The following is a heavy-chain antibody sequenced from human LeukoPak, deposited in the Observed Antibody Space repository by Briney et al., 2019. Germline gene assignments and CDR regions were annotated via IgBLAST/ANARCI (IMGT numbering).Heavy chain of an antibody. D-gene: IGHD6-19*01. Sequence: QPGRSLRLSCAASGFTFISYWMTWVRQAPGKGLEWVASIRQDGSEKYYVDSVKGRFTISRDNAKNSLFLQMSSLRAEDTAVYYCATRLTSGWNGFDDWGQGTLVTVSS. V-gene: IGHV3-7*03. CDR1: GFTFISYW. J-gene: IGHJ4*02. CDR2: IRQDGSEK. CDR3: ATRLTSGWNGFDD.